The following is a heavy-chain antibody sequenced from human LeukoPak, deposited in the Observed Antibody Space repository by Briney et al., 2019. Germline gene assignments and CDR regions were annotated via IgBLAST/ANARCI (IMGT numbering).Heavy chain of an antibody. D-gene: IGHD6-13*01. CDR1: GGSVSSRSYY. Sequence: SETLSLTCTVSGGSVSSRSYYWAWIRQPPGKGLEWIGSIYYSGSTYYSPSLESRVTISVDTSKNQFSLKLSSVTAADTAVYYCARRDSSSWYNAFDFWGQGTMVTVSS. CDR2: IYYSGST. J-gene: IGHJ3*01. V-gene: IGHV4-39*01. CDR3: ARRDSSSWYNAFDF.